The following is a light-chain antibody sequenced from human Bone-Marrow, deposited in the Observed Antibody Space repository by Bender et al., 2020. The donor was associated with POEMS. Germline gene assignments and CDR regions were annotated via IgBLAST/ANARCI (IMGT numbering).Light chain of an antibody. V-gene: IGLV2-14*01. J-gene: IGLJ3*02. CDR3: CSYAGSRWV. CDR1: STDIGGFTY. CDR2: EVS. Sequence: QSALTQPASVSASPGQSVTISCTGTSTDIGGFTYVSWYQLHPGKAPKLIIFEVSDRPSGVSSRFSGSKSGYTASLTISGLQAEDEADYYCCSYAGSRWVFGGGTKLTVL.